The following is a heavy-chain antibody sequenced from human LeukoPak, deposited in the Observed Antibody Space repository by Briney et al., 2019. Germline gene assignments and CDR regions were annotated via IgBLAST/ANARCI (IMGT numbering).Heavy chain of an antibody. CDR2: ISSDGAAT. J-gene: IGHJ6*02. V-gene: IGHV3-23*01. D-gene: IGHD2-8*01. CDR3: ARIMARTTSYWCGVDV. CDR1: GFTLSTFH. Sequence: PGGSLRLSCAASGFTLSTFHMVWLRQAPGKGLEGVSSISSDGAATYYADSVRGRFTISRDNSKDTLSPQMNSLRAEDTAVYYCARIMARTTSYWCGVDVWGQGTTVTVSS.